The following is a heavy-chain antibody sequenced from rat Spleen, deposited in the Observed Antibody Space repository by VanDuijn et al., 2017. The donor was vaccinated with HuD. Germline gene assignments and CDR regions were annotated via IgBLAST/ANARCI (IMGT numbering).Heavy chain of an antibody. J-gene: IGHJ2*01. CDR1: DFTFTNFD. D-gene: IGHD1-8*01. Sequence: EVQLVESGGGFLQPGGSLKLSCAASDFTFTNFDMAWVRQAPTKGLEWVASITSGGGNSYYRDSVKGRFTISRDNAESTLYLQMDSLRPEDSATYYCARNHYSRDYFDYWGQGVMVTVSS. CDR2: ITSGGGNS. CDR3: ARNHYSRDYFDY. V-gene: IGHV5S23*01.